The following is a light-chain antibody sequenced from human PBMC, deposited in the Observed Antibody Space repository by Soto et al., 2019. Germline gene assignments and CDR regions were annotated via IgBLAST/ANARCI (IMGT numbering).Light chain of an antibody. J-gene: IGKJ2*01. V-gene: IGKV3-20*01. CDR2: GAS. CDR1: QSVSSSN. Sequence: EIVLTQSPGTLSLSPGERATLSCRASQSVSSSNFAWYQQKPGHAPRLLIYGASSTATRIPDRISGSGSGTDLSLTISRLEAEDFAVYYCHQYGNSPLYTFGQGTKLEI. CDR3: HQYGNSPLYT.